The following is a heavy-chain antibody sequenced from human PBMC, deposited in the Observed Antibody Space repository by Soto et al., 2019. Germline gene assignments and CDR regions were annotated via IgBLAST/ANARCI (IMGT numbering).Heavy chain of an antibody. CDR3: ARYLYYYDSSGYYWKHMDV. CDR2: IYYSGST. J-gene: IGHJ6*02. D-gene: IGHD3-22*01. V-gene: IGHV4-59*08. Sequence: PSETLSLTCTVSGGSISSYYWSWIRQPPGKGLEWIGYIYYSGSTNYNPSLKSRVTISVDTSKNQFSLKLSSVTAADTAVYYCARYLYYYDSSGYYWKHMDVWGQGTTVTVS. CDR1: GGSISSYY.